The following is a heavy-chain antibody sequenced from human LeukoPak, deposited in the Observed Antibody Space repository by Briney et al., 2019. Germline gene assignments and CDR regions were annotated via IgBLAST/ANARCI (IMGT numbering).Heavy chain of an antibody. CDR2: ISPDNENT. J-gene: IGHJ4*02. CDR3: AREYGIATIGIPYYLDF. V-gene: IGHV1-18*01. D-gene: IGHD6-13*01. CDR1: GYGFTTYG. Sequence: GASVKVSCKTSGYGFTTYGISWVRQAPGQGLEWMGWISPDNENTKYAENLQGRVTMTTDTSTYTAYMELKSLISDDTAVYYCAREYGIATIGIPYYLDFWGQGTPVTVSS.